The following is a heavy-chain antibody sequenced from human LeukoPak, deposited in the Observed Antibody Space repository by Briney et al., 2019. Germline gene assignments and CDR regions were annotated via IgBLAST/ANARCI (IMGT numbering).Heavy chain of an antibody. CDR2: ISGSGGST. V-gene: IGHV3-23*01. J-gene: IGHJ4*02. Sequence: PGGSLRLSCAASGFTFSSYAMSWVCQAPGKGLEWVSAISGSGGSTYYADSVKGRFTISRDNSKNTLYLQMNSLRAEDTAVYYCAKDKGYSSGWPFDYWGQGTLVTVSS. CDR1: GFTFSSYA. D-gene: IGHD6-19*01. CDR3: AKDKGYSSGWPFDY.